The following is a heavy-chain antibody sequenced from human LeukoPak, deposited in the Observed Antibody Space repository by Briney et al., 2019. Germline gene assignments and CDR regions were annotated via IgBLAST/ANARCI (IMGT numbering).Heavy chain of an antibody. CDR1: GFTFSSFA. J-gene: IGHJ4*02. V-gene: IGHV3-23*01. CDR2: IFARDGGT. D-gene: IGHD2-21*02. Sequence: GGSLRLSCAASGFTFSSFAMAWVRQAPGKGLECVSAIFARDGGTFYGDSVKGRFTISRDHSKHTLYLQMNSLRTEDTAIYYCAKARGPAATHPDYYWGQGILVTVSS. CDR3: AKARGPAATHPDYY.